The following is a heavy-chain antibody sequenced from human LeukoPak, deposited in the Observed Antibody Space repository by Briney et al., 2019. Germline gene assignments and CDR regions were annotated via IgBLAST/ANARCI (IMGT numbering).Heavy chain of an antibody. D-gene: IGHD4-23*01. CDR1: GGTFSSYA. Sequence: SVKVSCKASGGTFSSYAISWVRQAPGQGLEWMGGIIPIFGTANYAQKFQGRVTITADESTSTAYMELSSLRSEDTAVYYCARDKTVVTHNYYYGMDVWGQGTTVTVSS. CDR2: IIPIFGTA. V-gene: IGHV1-69*13. CDR3: ARDKTVVTHNYYYGMDV. J-gene: IGHJ6*02.